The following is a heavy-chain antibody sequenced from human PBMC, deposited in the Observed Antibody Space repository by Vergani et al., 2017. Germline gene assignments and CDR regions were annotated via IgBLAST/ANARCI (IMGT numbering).Heavy chain of an antibody. V-gene: IGHV4-59*01. J-gene: IGHJ2*01. CDR2: IYYSGST. CDR1: GGSISSYY. D-gene: IGHD3-10*01. CDR3: ARSLTMVRGSWYFDL. Sequence: QVQLQESDPGLVKPSETLSLTCTVSGGSISSYYWSWIRQPPGKGLEWIGYIYYSGSTNYNPSLKSRVTISVDTSKNQFSLKLSSVTAADTAVYYCARSLTMVRGSWYFDLWGRGTLVTVSS.